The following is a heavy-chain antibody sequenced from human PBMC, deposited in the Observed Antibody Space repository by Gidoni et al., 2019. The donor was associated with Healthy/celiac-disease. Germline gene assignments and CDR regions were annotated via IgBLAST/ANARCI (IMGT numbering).Heavy chain of an antibody. D-gene: IGHD2-2*03. CDR1: GFSISSYY. CDR2: IYYSGST. CDR3: ARNWITVSWNWFDP. J-gene: IGHJ5*02. Sequence: QVQLQESGPGLVKPSETLSLTCTVSGFSISSYYWSWIRQPPGKGLEWIGYIYYSGSTNYNPSLKSRVTISVDTSKNQFSLKLSSVTAADTAVYYCARNWITVSWNWFDPWGQGTLVTVSS. V-gene: IGHV4-59*01.